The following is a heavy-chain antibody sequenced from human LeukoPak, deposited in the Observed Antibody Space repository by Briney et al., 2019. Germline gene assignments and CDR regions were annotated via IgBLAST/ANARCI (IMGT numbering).Heavy chain of an antibody. D-gene: IGHD1-26*01. V-gene: IGHV3-7*03. CDR3: VKDSPPRYSGSPPAY. CDR2: INKDGGEK. J-gene: IGHJ4*02. Sequence: GGSLRLSCAASGFTFSSYWMSWVRQAPGKGLEWVANINKDGGEKYYVDSAKGRFTISRDNAKNSLYLQMNSLRADDTAVYFCVKDSPPRYSGSPPAYWGQGTLVTVSS. CDR1: GFTFSSYW.